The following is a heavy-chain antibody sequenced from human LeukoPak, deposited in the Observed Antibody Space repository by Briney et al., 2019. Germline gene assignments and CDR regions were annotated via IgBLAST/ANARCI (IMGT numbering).Heavy chain of an antibody. D-gene: IGHD2-8*01. CDR3: VRVSGVSLDV. Sequence: GGSLRLSCAASGFTFSSYAMSWVRQAPGKGLEWVARIRNKDNGYITDYAASVKDRFTISRDDSQSSLYLQMNSLTSEDSAVYYCVRVSGVSLDVWGQGTTVTVSS. J-gene: IGHJ6*02. CDR1: GFTFSSYA. CDR2: IRNKDNGYIT. V-gene: IGHV3-72*01.